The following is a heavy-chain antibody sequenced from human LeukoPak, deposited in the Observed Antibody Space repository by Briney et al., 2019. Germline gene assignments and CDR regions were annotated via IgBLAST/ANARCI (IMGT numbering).Heavy chain of an antibody. V-gene: IGHV1-46*01. CDR3: ARGVGATNYYYYMDV. D-gene: IGHD1-26*01. CDR2: INPSGGST. CDR1: GYTFTSYY. Sequence: ASVKVSCKASGYTFTSYYMHWVRQAPGQGLECMGIINPSGGSTSYAQKFQGRVTMTRDMSTSTVYMELSSLRSEDTAVYYCARGVGATNYYYYMDVWGKGTTVTVSS. J-gene: IGHJ6*03.